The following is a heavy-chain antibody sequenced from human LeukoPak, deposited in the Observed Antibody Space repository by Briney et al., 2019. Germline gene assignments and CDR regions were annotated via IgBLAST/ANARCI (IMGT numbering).Heavy chain of an antibody. J-gene: IGHJ4*02. CDR1: GFTFSSYS. D-gene: IGHD3-3*01. CDR2: ISSSSSYI. Sequence: GGSLRLSCAASGFTFSSYSMNWVRQAPGKGLEWVSSISSSSSYIYYADSVKGRFTISRDNAKNSLYLQMNSLRAEDTAVYYCAKVMGDFWIFDYWGQGTLVTVSS. CDR3: AKVMGDFWIFDY. V-gene: IGHV3-21*04.